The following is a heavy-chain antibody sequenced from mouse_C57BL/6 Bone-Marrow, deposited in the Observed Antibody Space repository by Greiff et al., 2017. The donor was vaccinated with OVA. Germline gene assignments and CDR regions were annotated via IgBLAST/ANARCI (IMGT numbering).Heavy chain of an antibody. J-gene: IGHJ4*01. CDR2: IYPRSGNT. CDR1: GYTFTSYG. V-gene: IGHV1-81*01. Sequence: VKLVESGAELARPGASVKLSCKASGYTFTSYGISWVKQRTGQGLEWIGEIYPRSGNTYYNEKFKGKATLTADKSSSIAYMELRSLTSEDSAVYICARSGLYAMDYWGQGTSVTVSS. D-gene: IGHD2-2*01. CDR3: ARSGLYAMDY.